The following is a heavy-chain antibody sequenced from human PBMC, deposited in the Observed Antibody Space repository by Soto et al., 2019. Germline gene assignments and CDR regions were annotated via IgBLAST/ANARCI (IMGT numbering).Heavy chain of an antibody. V-gene: IGHV3-48*02. CDR2: ISSSSSTI. Sequence: GGSLRLSCAASGFTFSSYSMNWVRQAPGKGLEWVSYISSSSSTIYYADSVKGRFTISRDNAKNSLYLQMNSLRDEDTAVYYCARGVFITPGRRNWFDPWGQGTLVTVSS. J-gene: IGHJ5*02. CDR3: ARGVFITPGRRNWFDP. D-gene: IGHD3-10*01. CDR1: GFTFSSYS.